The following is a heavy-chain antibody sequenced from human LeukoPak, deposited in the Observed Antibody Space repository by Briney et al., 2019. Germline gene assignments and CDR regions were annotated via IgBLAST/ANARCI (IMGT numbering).Heavy chain of an antibody. V-gene: IGHV1-69*05. CDR2: IIPIFGTA. CDR3: ARATYSSSWLKTYAFDI. CDR1: GGTFISYA. J-gene: IGHJ3*02. Sequence: SVKVSCKASGGTFISYAISGVRQARGQGREWMGRIIPIFGTANYAQKFQGRVTITTDESTSTPYMGLSSLRSEDTAVYYCARATYSSSWLKTYAFDIWGQGTMVTVSS. D-gene: IGHD6-13*01.